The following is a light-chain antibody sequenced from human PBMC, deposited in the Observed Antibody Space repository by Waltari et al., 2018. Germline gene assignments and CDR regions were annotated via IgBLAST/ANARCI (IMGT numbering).Light chain of an antibody. V-gene: IGKV3-11*01. CDR1: QSVSSY. CDR2: DAS. Sequence: EIVLTQSPATLSLSPGERATLSCRASQSVSSYLAWYQQKPGQAPRLRIYDASNRATGIPARFSGSASGTDFTLTISSLEPEDFAVYYCQQRSNWVTFGGGTKVEIK. CDR3: QQRSNWVT. J-gene: IGKJ4*01.